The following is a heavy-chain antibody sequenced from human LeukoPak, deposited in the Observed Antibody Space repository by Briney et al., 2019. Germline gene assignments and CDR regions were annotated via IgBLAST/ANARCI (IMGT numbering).Heavy chain of an antibody. CDR3: ARGSPVTTVALGY. Sequence: GASVKVSCKASGGTFSSYTISWVRQAPGRGLEWMGRIIPILGIANYAQKFQGRVTITADKSTSTAYMELSSLRSEDTAVYYCARGSPVTTVALGYWGQGTLVTVSS. D-gene: IGHD4-17*01. V-gene: IGHV1-69*02. CDR2: IIPILGIA. CDR1: GGTFSSYT. J-gene: IGHJ4*02.